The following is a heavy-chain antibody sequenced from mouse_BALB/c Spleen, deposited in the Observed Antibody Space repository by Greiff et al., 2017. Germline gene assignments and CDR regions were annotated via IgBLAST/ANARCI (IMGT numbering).Heavy chain of an antibody. D-gene: IGHD1-1*01. CDR3: ARWDYYGSSGFAY. CDR2: INPYNGAT. V-gene: IGHV1-31*01. J-gene: IGHJ3*01. Sequence: VQLQQSGPELVKPGASVKISCKASGYSFTGYYMHWVKQSHVKSLEWIGRINPYNGATSYNQNFKDKASLTVDKSSSTAYMELHSLTSEDSAVYYCARWDYYGSSGFAYWGQGTLVTVSA. CDR1: GYSFTGYY.